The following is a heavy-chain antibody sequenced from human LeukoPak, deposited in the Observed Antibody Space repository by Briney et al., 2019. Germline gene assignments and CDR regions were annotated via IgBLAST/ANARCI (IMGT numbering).Heavy chain of an antibody. J-gene: IGHJ4*02. V-gene: IGHV3-30*02. CDR3: AKGVNVGGTRLVDY. Sequence: GGSLRLSCAASGFTFSTYGMHWVRQAPGKGLEWVAFIRYDGSNKYYADSVKGRFTISRDNSENTLYLQMNSLRAGDTAVYCCAKGVNVGGTRLVDYWGQGTLVTVSS. D-gene: IGHD1-26*01. CDR1: GFTFSTYG. CDR2: IRYDGSNK.